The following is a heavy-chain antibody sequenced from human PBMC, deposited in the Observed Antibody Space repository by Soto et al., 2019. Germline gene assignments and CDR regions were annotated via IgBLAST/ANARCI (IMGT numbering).Heavy chain of an antibody. CDR3: AREDYYDSSGLDP. Sequence: QVQLVQSGAEVKKPGSSVKVSCKASGGTFSSYTISWVRQAPGQGLEWMGRIIPILGIANYAQKFQGRVTITADKSTSTAYMELSSMRSEDTAVYYCAREDYYDSSGLDPWGQGTLVTVSS. D-gene: IGHD3-22*01. V-gene: IGHV1-69*08. CDR2: IIPILGIA. CDR1: GGTFSSYT. J-gene: IGHJ5*02.